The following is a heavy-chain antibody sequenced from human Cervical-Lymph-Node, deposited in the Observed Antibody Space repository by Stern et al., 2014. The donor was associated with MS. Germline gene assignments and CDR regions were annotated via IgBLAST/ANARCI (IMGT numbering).Heavy chain of an antibody. CDR2: IYYSGTT. CDR3: ARHDGWLPHY. D-gene: IGHD5-12*01. J-gene: IGHJ4*02. CDR1: GGSISRSTYY. V-gene: IGHV4-39*01. Sequence: VQLVESGPGLVKPSETLSLTCSVSGGSISRSTYYWGWIRQPPGKGLEWIGSIYYSGTTYYNPSLKSRVTIDTSTNQVSLTLTLVTAADTAVYYCARHDGWLPHYWSQGTLVTVSS.